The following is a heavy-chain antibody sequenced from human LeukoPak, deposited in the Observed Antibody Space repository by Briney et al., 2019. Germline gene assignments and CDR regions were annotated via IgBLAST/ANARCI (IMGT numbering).Heavy chain of an antibody. D-gene: IGHD6-6*01. J-gene: IGHJ5*02. CDR2: IFYLGST. CDR1: GGSVSSGSYC. CDR3: ARKYPDHWFDP. V-gene: IGHV4-30-4*01. Sequence: SETLSLTCTVSGGSVSSGSYCWSWIRQPPGKGLEWIGYIFYLGSTYYNLSLKSRVTMSVDTSKNQFSLKLRSVTAADTAVYYCARKYPDHWFDPWGQGTLVTVSS.